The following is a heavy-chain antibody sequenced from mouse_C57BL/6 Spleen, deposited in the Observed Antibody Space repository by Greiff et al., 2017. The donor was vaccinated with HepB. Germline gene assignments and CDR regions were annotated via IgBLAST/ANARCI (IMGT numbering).Heavy chain of an antibody. CDR2: INPGSGGT. V-gene: IGHV1-54*01. Sequence: QVQLKQSGAELVRPGTSVKVSCKASGYAFTNYLIEWVKQRPGQGLEWIGVINPGSGGTNYNEKFKGKATLTADKSSSTAYMQLSSLTSEDSAVYFCARSGGNYPLYAMDYWGQGTSVTVSS. CDR1: GYAFTNYL. J-gene: IGHJ4*01. D-gene: IGHD2-1*01. CDR3: ARSGGNYPLYAMDY.